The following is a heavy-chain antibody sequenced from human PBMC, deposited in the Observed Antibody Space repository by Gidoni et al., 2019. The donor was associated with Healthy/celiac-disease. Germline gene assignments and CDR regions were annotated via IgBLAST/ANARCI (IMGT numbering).Heavy chain of an antibody. CDR3: AKDWVTIFGVVNTGGMDV. V-gene: IGHV3-30*18. D-gene: IGHD3-3*01. Sequence: QVPLVESGGCVVQPARSLRLSCASSGFTFSSYGLHWVRQAPGKGLGWVAVISYDGSNKYYADSVKGRFTISRDNSKNTLYLQMNSLRAEDTAVYYCAKDWVTIFGVVNTGGMDVWGQGTTVTVSS. CDR2: ISYDGSNK. J-gene: IGHJ6*02. CDR1: GFTFSSYG.